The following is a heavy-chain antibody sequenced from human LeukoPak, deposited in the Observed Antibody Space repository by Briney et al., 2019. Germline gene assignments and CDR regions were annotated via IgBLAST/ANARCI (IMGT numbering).Heavy chain of an antibody. Sequence: SVKVSCKASGGTFSSYAISWVRQAPGQGLEWMGGIIPIFGTAICAQKFQGRVTMTEDTSTDTAYMELSSLRPEDTAVYYCATHHSWGQGTLVTVSS. CDR3: ATHHS. CDR1: GGTFSSYA. CDR2: IIPIFGTA. J-gene: IGHJ4*02. V-gene: IGHV1-69*06.